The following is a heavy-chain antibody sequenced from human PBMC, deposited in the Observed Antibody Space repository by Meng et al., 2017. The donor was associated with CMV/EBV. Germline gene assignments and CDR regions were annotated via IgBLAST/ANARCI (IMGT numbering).Heavy chain of an antibody. V-gene: IGHV3-48*03. CDR1: GFTFSTYE. CDR2: IGSGGYNI. J-gene: IGHJ6*02. Sequence: GESLKISCVGSGFTFSTYEMNWVRQAPGKGLERIAYIGSGGYNIYYADSVKGRFTISRDNAENSMYLQMNSLRAEDTAVYYCARDKVVVVPAPLFGMDVWGQGTTVTVSS. CDR3: ARDKVVVVPAPLFGMDV. D-gene: IGHD2-2*01.